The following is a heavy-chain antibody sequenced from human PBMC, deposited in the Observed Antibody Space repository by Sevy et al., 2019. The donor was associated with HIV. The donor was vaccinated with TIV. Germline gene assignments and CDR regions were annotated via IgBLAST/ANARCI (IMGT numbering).Heavy chain of an antibody. CDR2: ISSDGINH. D-gene: IGHD3-22*01. J-gene: IGHJ4*02. CDR3: ARGGYYYDNAAYYALDS. Sequence: GGSLRLSCSAFGFNFQTFGMHWVRQAPGKGPEWLAVISSDGINHNYAASVKGRFTISRDNSKNTLSLQMNSLRREDTAVYYCARGGYYYDNAAYYALDSWGQGTLVTVSS. V-gene: IGHV3-30*03. CDR1: GFNFQTFG.